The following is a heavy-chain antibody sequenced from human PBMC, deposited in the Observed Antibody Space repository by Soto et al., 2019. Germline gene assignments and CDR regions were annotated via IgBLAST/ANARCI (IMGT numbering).Heavy chain of an antibody. V-gene: IGHV4-34*01. CDR3: AREEVLLHWFDP. CDR1: GGSFSGYY. Sequence: QVQLQQWGAGLLKPSETLSLTCAVYGGSFSGYYWSWIRQPPGKGLEWIGEINHSGSTNYNPSLKSRVTISVDTSKNQFSLKLSSVTAADTAVYYCAREEVLLHWFDPWGQGTLVNVSS. J-gene: IGHJ5*02. CDR2: INHSGST. D-gene: IGHD3-10*01.